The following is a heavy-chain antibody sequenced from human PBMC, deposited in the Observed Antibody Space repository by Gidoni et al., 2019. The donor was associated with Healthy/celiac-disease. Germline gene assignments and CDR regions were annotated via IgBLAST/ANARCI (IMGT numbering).Heavy chain of an antibody. D-gene: IGHD3-9*01. J-gene: IGHJ2*01. Sequence: QVQLVQSGAEVKKPGSSVKVSCKASGGTFSSYAISWGRQAPGQGLAWMGGIIPIFGTANDAQKFQGRVTITADESTSTAYMELSSLRSEDTAVYYCARVPTSKNPDILTGYYWYFDLWGRGTLVTVSS. CDR3: ARVPTSKNPDILTGYYWYFDL. V-gene: IGHV1-69*01. CDR1: GGTFSSYA. CDR2: IIPIFGTA.